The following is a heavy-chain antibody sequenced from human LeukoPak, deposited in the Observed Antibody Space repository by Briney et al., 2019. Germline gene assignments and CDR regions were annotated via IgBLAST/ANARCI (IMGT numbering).Heavy chain of an antibody. CDR3: ARGADSSGYAQDFDP. CDR2: INHSGST. J-gene: IGHJ5*02. V-gene: IGHV4-34*01. Sequence: SETLSLTCAVYGGSFSGYYWSWIRQPPGKGLEWIGGINHSGSTNYNPSLKSRVTISVDTSKNQFSLKLSSVTAADTAVYYCARGADSSGYAQDFDPWGQGTLVTVSS. D-gene: IGHD3-22*01. CDR1: GGSFSGYY.